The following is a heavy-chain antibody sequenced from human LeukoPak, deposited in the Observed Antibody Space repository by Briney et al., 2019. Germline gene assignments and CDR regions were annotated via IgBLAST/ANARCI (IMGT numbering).Heavy chain of an antibody. Sequence: GGSLRLSCTASGFTFGDYAMSWVRQAPGKGLEWVGFIRSKAYGGTTEYAASVKGRFTISRDDSKSIAYLQMNSLKTEDTAVYYCAKDDDWGRYKHWGQGTLVTVSS. CDR3: AKDDDWGRYKH. D-gene: IGHD3-16*01. V-gene: IGHV3-49*04. J-gene: IGHJ1*01. CDR2: IRSKAYGGTT. CDR1: GFTFGDYA.